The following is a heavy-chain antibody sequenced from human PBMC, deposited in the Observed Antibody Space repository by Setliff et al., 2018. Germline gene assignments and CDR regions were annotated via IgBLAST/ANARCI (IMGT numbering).Heavy chain of an antibody. J-gene: IGHJ6*03. V-gene: IGHV1-2*02. CDR1: GYTFSDYY. Sequence: GASVKVSCKTSGYTFSDYYTYWVRQAPGQGLEWMGWVNAKGGGTTYAQKFQGRVTMTRDTSITTAYMELTSLRSDDAAVYYCARGPSGWSSATSRYYFYMDVWGKGTTVTVS. D-gene: IGHD6-19*01. CDR3: ARGPSGWSSATSRYYFYMDV. CDR2: VNAKGGGT.